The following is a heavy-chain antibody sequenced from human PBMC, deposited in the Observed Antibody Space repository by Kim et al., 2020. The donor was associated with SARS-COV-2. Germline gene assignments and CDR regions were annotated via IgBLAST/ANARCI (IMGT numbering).Heavy chain of an antibody. J-gene: IGHJ4*02. D-gene: IGHD3-10*01. CDR3: ATKGLDLWFGEFPFDY. V-gene: IGHV1-69*04. CDR2: IIPILGIA. Sequence: SVKVSCKASGGTFSSYAISWVRQAPGQGLEWMGRIIPILGIANYAQKFQGRVTITADKSTSTAYMELSSLRSEDTAVYYCATKGLDLWFGEFPFDYWGQGTLVTVSS. CDR1: GGTFSSYA.